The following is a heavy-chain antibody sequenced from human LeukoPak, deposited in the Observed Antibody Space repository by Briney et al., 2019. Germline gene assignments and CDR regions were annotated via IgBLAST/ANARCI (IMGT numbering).Heavy chain of an antibody. CDR2: IYSGGST. CDR3: ARVLSSYYYYMDV. J-gene: IGHJ6*03. Sequence: GGSLRLSCAASGFTVSSIYMSWVRQAPGKGLEWVSVIYSGGSTYYADSVKGRFTISRDNSKNTLYLQMNSLRAEDTAVYYCARVLSSYYYYMDVWGKGTTVTVSS. CDR1: GFTVSSIY. V-gene: IGHV3-53*01. D-gene: IGHD3-16*02.